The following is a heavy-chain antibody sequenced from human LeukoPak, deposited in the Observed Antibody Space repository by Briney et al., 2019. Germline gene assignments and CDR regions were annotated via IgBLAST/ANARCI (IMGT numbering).Heavy chain of an antibody. CDR2: IYPGDSDT. CDR3: VRLLEGVAGTWGY. CDR1: GYSFSTYW. D-gene: IGHD6-19*01. J-gene: IGHJ4*02. V-gene: IGHV5-51*01. Sequence: PGESLKISCKGSGYSFSTYWIAWVRQMPGKGLEWMGIIYPGDSDTRYSPSFQGQVTISAEKSISTAYLQWSSLKASDSAMYYCVRLLEGVAGTWGYWGQGTLVTVSS.